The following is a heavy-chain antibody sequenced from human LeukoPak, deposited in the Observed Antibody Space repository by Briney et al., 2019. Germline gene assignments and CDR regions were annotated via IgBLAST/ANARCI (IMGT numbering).Heavy chain of an antibody. CDR3: ATCPYGSGSKQYCYYYMDV. J-gene: IGHJ6*03. CDR2: FDPEDGET. Sequence: GASVKVSCKVSGYTLTELSMHWVRQAPGKGLEWMGGFDPEDGETIYAQKFQGRVTMTEDTSTDTAYMELSSLRSEDTAVYYCATCPYGSGSKQYCYYYMDVWGKGTTVTVSS. V-gene: IGHV1-24*01. CDR1: GYTLTELS. D-gene: IGHD3-10*01.